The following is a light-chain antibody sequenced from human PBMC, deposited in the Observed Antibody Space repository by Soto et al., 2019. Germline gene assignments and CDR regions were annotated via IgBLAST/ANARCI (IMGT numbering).Light chain of an antibody. V-gene: IGKV2-28*01. CDR1: QSLLHSNGYNY. CDR2: LGS. CDR3: QQYSSYSPWT. J-gene: IGKJ1*01. Sequence: DIVMTQSPLSLPVTPGEPASISCRSSQSLLHSNGYNYLDWYLQKPGQSPQLLIYLGSNRASGVPDRFSGSGSGTEFTLTISSLRPDDFATYYCQQYSSYSPWTFGEGTKVDIK.